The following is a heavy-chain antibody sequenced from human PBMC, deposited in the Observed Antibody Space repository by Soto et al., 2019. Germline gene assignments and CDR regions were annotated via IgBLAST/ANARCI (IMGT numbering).Heavy chain of an antibody. Sequence: SETLSLTCAVYGGSFSGYYWSWIRQPPGKGLEWIGEINHSGSTNYNPSLKSRVTISVDTSKNQFSLKLSSVTAADTAVYYCARGAGGPYYYYGMDVWGQGTTVTVSS. CDR2: INHSGST. V-gene: IGHV4-34*01. CDR1: GGSFSGYY. D-gene: IGHD3-10*01. J-gene: IGHJ6*02. CDR3: ARGAGGPYYYYGMDV.